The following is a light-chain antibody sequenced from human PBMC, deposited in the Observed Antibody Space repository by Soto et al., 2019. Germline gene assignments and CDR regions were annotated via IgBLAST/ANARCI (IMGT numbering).Light chain of an antibody. CDR3: SSYTTISTYV. CDR2: DVR. CDR1: SSDVGGYNY. Sequence: SVLTQPASVSGSPGQSITLSCPGNSSDVGGYNYVSWYQQHPGKAPKLMIYDVRNRPSGVSNRFSGSKSVNTASLTISGLQAEDEADYYCSSYTTISTYVFGTGTKVTVL. V-gene: IGLV2-14*01. J-gene: IGLJ1*01.